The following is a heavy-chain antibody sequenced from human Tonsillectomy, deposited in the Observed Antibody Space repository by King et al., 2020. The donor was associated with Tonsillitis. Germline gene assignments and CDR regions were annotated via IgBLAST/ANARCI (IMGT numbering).Heavy chain of an antibody. CDR2: ISAYNGNT. CDR3: ARDYDDFWSGSGGWFDP. J-gene: IGHJ5*02. V-gene: IGHV1-18*01. D-gene: IGHD3-3*01. CDR1: GYTFTSYG. Sequence: QLVQSGAEVKKPGASVKVSCKASGYTFTSYGISWVRQAPGQGLEGIGWISAYNGNTNYAQKLQGRVTMTTDTSTSTAYMELRSLRSDDTAVYYCARDYDDFWSGSGGWFDPWGQGTLVTVSS.